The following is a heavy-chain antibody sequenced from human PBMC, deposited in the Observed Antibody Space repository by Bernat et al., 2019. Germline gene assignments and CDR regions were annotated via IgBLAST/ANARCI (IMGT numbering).Heavy chain of an antibody. J-gene: IGHJ4*02. CDR1: GFTLSSYA. CDR2: ISGSGGST. CDR3: AKARFSGYDYIDY. Sequence: EVQLLESGGGLVQPGGSLRLSCAASGFTLSSYAMSWVRQAPGKGLEWVSAISGSGGSTYYADSVKGRFTISRDNSKNTLYLQMNSLRAEDTAVYYCAKARFSGYDYIDYWGQGTLVTVSS. D-gene: IGHD5-12*01. V-gene: IGHV3-23*01.